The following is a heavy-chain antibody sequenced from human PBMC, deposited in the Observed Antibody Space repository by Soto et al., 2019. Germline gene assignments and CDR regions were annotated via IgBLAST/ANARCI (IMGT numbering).Heavy chain of an antibody. CDR3: ARGRRMTIGGVVTDNWFDP. Sequence: QVQLVQSGAEVKKPGSSVKVSCKASGGTFSSYAISWVRQAPGQGLEWMGGIIPIFGTANYAQKFQGRVTITADEATSTAYMELSSLRSEDTAVYYGARGRRMTIGGVVTDNWFDPWGQGTLVTVSS. CDR2: IIPIFGTA. CDR1: GGTFSSYA. V-gene: IGHV1-69*01. D-gene: IGHD3-3*01. J-gene: IGHJ5*02.